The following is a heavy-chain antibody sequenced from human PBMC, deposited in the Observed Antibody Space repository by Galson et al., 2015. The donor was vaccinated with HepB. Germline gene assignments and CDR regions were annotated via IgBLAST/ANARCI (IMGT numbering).Heavy chain of an antibody. CDR1: GFTFSSYS. CDR3: ARDPTYYDFWCGYSRYYFDY. V-gene: IGHV3-48*01. CDR2: ISSSSSTI. D-gene: IGHD3-3*01. J-gene: IGHJ4*02. Sequence: SLRLSCAASGFTFSSYSMNWVRQAPGKGLEWVSYISSSSSTIYYADSVKGRFTISRDNAKNSLYLQMNSLRAEDTAVYYCARDPTYYDFWCGYSRYYFDYWGQGTLVTVSS.